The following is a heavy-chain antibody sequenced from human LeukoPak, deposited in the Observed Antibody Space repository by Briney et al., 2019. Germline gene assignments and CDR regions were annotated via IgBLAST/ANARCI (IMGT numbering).Heavy chain of an antibody. CDR3: AKPRISRKYSSSWYVFDY. Sequence: GASVKVSCKASGYTFTSYAMHWVRQAPGQRLEWMGWINAGNGNTKYSQKLQGRVTITRDTSASTAYMELSSLRAEDTAVYYCAKPRISRKYSSSWYVFDYWGQGTLVTVSS. CDR1: GYTFTSYA. D-gene: IGHD6-13*01. CDR2: INAGNGNT. J-gene: IGHJ4*02. V-gene: IGHV1-3*01.